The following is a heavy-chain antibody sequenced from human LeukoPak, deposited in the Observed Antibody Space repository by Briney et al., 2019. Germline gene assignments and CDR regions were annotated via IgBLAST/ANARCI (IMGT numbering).Heavy chain of an antibody. V-gene: IGHV4-59*01. CDR2: VYYSGST. D-gene: IGHD2-2*01. J-gene: IGHJ4*02. CDR1: GGSISNYY. CDR3: ARSKYHLLY. Sequence: SQTLSLTCTVSGGSISNYYWTWIRQPPGKGLEWIGYVYYSGSTNYNPSLKSRVTISVDTSKNQFSLKLSSVTAADTAVYYCARSKYHLLYWGQGTLVTVSS.